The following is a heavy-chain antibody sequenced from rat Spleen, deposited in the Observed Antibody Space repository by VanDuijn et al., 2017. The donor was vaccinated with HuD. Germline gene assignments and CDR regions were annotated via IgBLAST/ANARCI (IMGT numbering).Heavy chain of an antibody. J-gene: IGHJ3*01. D-gene: IGHD1-10*01. CDR1: GFIFSNYY. Sequence: EVQLVESGGGLVQPGRSLKLSCAASGFIFSNYYMVWVRQAPTKGLEWVASITTGGAITSYRDSVKGRFTISRDNAKSTLYLQMDSLRSEDTASYYCARHGAYNNCGWFAYWGQGTLVTVSS. CDR3: ARHGAYNNCGWFAY. CDR2: ITTGGAIT. V-gene: IGHV5-25*01.